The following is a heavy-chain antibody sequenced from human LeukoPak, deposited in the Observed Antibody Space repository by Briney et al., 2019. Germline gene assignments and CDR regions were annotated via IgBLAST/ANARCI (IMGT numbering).Heavy chain of an antibody. CDR1: GASISSRNW. CDR3: ARAQEGCSAASCYLEP. V-gene: IGHV4-4*02. CDR2: IHHSGSI. Sequence: SGTLSLTCAVSGASISSRNWWNWVRQSPEKGLEWIGEIHHSGSIRYNPSLESRVTISIDKSKNQFSLRLNSVAAADTALYYCARAQEGCSAASCYLEPWGQGALVTVSS. J-gene: IGHJ5*02. D-gene: IGHD2-2*01.